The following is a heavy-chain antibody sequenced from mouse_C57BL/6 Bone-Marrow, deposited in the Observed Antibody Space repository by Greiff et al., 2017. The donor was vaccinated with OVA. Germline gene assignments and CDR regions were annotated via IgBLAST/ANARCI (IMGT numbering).Heavy chain of an antibody. D-gene: IGHD2-3*01. V-gene: IGHV1-50*01. CDR3: ARWLDGYYRYFDV. CDR1: GYTFTSYW. CDR2: IDPSDSYT. Sequence: QVQLQQSGAELVKPGASVKLSCKASGYTFTSYWMQWVKQRPGQGLEWIGEIDPSDSYTNYNQKFKGKATLTVDTSSSTAYMQLSSLTSEDSAVYYCARWLDGYYRYFDVWGTGTTVTVSS. J-gene: IGHJ1*03.